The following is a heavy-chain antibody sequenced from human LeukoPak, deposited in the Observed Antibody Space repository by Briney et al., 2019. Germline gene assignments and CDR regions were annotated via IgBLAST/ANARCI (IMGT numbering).Heavy chain of an antibody. Sequence: GGSLRLSCAASGFTFSSYSMNWVRQAPGKGLEWVSYISSSSSTIYYADSVKGRFTISRDNAKNSLYLQMNSLRAEDTAVYYCARAYGSGSYYNLAWGQGTLVTVSS. D-gene: IGHD3-10*01. J-gene: IGHJ4*02. CDR1: GFTFSSYS. CDR3: ARAYGSGSYYNLA. CDR2: ISSSSSTI. V-gene: IGHV3-48*04.